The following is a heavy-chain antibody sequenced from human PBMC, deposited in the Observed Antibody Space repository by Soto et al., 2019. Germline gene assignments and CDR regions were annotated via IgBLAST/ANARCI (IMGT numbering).Heavy chain of an antibody. D-gene: IGHD6-19*01. J-gene: IGHJ5*02. Sequence: PGGSLRLSCAASGFTFSSYAMSWVRQAPGKGLEWVSAISGSGGSTYYADSVKGRFTISRDNAKNTLYLQMNSLRAEDTAVYYCAKVKKQWLLKNWFDPWGQGTLVTVSS. CDR2: ISGSGGST. V-gene: IGHV3-23*01. CDR3: AKVKKQWLLKNWFDP. CDR1: GFTFSSYA.